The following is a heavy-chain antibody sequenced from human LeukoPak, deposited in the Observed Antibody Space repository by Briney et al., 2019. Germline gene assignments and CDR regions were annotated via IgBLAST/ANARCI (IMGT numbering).Heavy chain of an antibody. CDR2: ISAYNGNT. CDR3: ARELVGATPNYGMDV. J-gene: IGHJ6*02. CDR1: GYTFTSYG. D-gene: IGHD1-26*01. V-gene: IGHV1-18*01. Sequence: ASVKVSCKASGYTFTSYGISWVRPAPGQGLEWMGWISAYNGNTNYAQKLQGRVTMTTDTSTSTAYMELRSLRSDDTAVYYCARELVGATPNYGMDVWGQGTTVTVSS.